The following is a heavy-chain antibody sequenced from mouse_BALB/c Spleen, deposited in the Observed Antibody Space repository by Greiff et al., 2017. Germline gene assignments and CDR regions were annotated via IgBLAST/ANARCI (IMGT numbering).Heavy chain of an antibody. J-gene: IGHJ2*01. V-gene: IGHV3-2*02. CDR1: GYSITSDYA. D-gene: IGHD3-1*01. CDR3: ARWALDY. Sequence: EVQLQQSGPGLVKPSQSLSLTCTVTGYSITSDYAWNWIRQFPGNKLEWMGYISYSGSTSYNPSLKSRISITRDTSKNQFFLQLNSVTTEDTATYYCARWALDYWGQGTTLTVSS. CDR2: ISYSGST.